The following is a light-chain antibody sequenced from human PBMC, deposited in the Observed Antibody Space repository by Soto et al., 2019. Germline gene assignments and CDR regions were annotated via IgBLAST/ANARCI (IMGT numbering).Light chain of an antibody. CDR2: DGS. CDR1: QDIKTY. V-gene: IGKV1-9*01. Sequence: IQLTQSPSSLSASVGYSFTITCRASQDIKTYLAWYQQKPGKAPKLLIYDGSTLQSGVPSRFSGSGSGTDFTLTISSLQPEDFAVYYCQQYGSSLTFGGGTKVDIK. J-gene: IGKJ4*01. CDR3: QQYGSSLT.